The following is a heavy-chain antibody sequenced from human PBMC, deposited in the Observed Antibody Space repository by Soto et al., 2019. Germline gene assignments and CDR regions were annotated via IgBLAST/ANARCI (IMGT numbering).Heavy chain of an antibody. Sequence: GGSLRLSCAASGFTFSSYWMSWVRQAPGKGLEWVANIKQDGSEKYYVDSVKGRFTISRDNAKNSLYLQMNSLRAEDTAVYYCARGGSGSSSSYFDYWGQGTLVTVSS. CDR1: GFTFSSYW. V-gene: IGHV3-7*01. J-gene: IGHJ4*02. CDR3: ARGGSGSSSSYFDY. CDR2: IKQDGSEK. D-gene: IGHD6-6*01.